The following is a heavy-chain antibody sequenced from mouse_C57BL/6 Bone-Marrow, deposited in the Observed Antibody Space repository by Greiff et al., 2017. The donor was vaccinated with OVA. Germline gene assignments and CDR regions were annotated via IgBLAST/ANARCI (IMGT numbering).Heavy chain of an antibody. CDR1: GYTFTDYY. D-gene: IGHD3-3*01. J-gene: IGHJ4*01. V-gene: IGHV1-75*01. CDR2: IFPGSGST. Sequence: VKLMESGPELVKPGASVKISCKASGYTFTDYYINWVKQRPGQGLEWIGWIFPGSGSTYYNEKFKGKATLTVDKSSSTAYMLLSSLTSEDSAVYFCANPRAFHYAMDYWGQGTSVTVSS. CDR3: ANPRAFHYAMDY.